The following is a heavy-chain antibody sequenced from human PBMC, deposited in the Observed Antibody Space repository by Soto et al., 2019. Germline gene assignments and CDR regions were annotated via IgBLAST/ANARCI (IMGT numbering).Heavy chain of an antibody. V-gene: IGHV4-31*03. J-gene: IGHJ6*02. CDR1: AVSISSIPSY. D-gene: IGHD3-10*01. CDR2: IYYSGST. CDR3: ARVGSGGYYLPSYYGMDV. Sequence: SATLSLTCPVSAVSISSIPSYWIWLRQHQGKGLEWIGYIYYSGSTYYNPSLKSRVTISVDTSKNQFSLKLSSVTAADTAVYYCARVGSGGYYLPSYYGMDVWGQGTTVTV.